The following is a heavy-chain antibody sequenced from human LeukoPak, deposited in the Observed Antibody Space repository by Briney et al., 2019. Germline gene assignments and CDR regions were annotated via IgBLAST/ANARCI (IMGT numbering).Heavy chain of an antibody. CDR2: IGQDGSNK. Sequence: PGGSLRLSCAASGFTFTDYWMSWVRQALGKGLEWVANIGQDGSNKFYVASVKGRFSISRDNAKNSVFLQMNNLRVEDTAIYYCATSRAAAGCDWGQGTLVTVSS. J-gene: IGHJ4*02. CDR1: GFTFTDYW. CDR3: ATSRAAAGCD. V-gene: IGHV3-7*03. D-gene: IGHD6-13*01.